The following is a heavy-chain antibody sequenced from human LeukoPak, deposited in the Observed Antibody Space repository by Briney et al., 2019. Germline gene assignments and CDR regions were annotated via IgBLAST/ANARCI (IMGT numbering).Heavy chain of an antibody. CDR1: GFTFSSFG. J-gene: IGHJ4*02. CDR2: ISSDGVNK. D-gene: IGHD3-22*01. V-gene: IGHV3-30*18. CDR3: AKGQNYYDGSGYYSTDY. Sequence: PGGSLRLSCAASGFTFSSFGMHWVRQAPGKGLEWVAVISSDGVNKYSADSVKGRFTISRDNSKNTPYLQMNSLRAADTAVYYCAKGQNYYDGSGYYSTDYWGQGTPVTVSS.